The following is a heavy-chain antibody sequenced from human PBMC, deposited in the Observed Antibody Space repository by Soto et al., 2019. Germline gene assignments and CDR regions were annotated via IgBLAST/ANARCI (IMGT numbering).Heavy chain of an antibody. CDR1: GYTFTGYY. V-gene: IGHV1-2*02. Sequence: ASVKVSCKASGYTFTGYYMHWLRQAPGQGLEWMGWINPNSGGTNYAQKFQGRVTMTRDTSISTAYMELSRLRSDDTAVYYCARDTGTIFGVVTMAYYGMDVWGQGTTVTVSS. D-gene: IGHD3-3*01. CDR3: ARDTGTIFGVVTMAYYGMDV. CDR2: INPNSGGT. J-gene: IGHJ6*02.